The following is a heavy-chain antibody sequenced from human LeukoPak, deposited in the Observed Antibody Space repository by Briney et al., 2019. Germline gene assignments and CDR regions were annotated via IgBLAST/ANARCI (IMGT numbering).Heavy chain of an antibody. V-gene: IGHV1-69*13. CDR2: IIPIFGTA. CDR1: GYTFTSYG. D-gene: IGHD3-16*02. Sequence: SVKVSCKASGYTFTSYGISWVRQAPGQGLEWMGGIIPIFGTANYAQKFRGRVTITADESTSTAYMELSSLRSEDTAVYYCAMVWGSYRYRAFDIWGQGTMVTVSS. J-gene: IGHJ3*02. CDR3: AMVWGSYRYRAFDI.